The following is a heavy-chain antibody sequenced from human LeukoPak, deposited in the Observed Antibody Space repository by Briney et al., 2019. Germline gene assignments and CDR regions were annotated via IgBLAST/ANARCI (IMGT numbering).Heavy chain of an antibody. Sequence: SETLSLTCAVYGGSFSGYYWSWIRQPPGKGLEWIGEINHSGSTNYNPSLKSRVTISVDTSKNQFSLKLSSVTAADTAVYYCARGPIPTLDYWGQGTLVTASS. J-gene: IGHJ4*02. CDR3: ARGPIPTLDY. D-gene: IGHD2-2*01. V-gene: IGHV4-34*01. CDR2: INHSGST. CDR1: GGSFSGYY.